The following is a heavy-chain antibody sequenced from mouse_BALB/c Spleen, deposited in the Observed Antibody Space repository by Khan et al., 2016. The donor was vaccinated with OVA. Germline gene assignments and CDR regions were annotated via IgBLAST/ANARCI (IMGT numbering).Heavy chain of an antibody. J-gene: IGHJ4*01. Sequence: QVQLKESGPGLVAPSQSLSITCTLSGFSLTNYGVHWVRQPPGKGLEWLVVIWSDGSTTYNSALKSRLSISKDNSKSQVFLKMSSLQTDDTAMYYCARQPYYHYYLMDYWGQGTSVTVSS. CDR1: GFSLTNYG. D-gene: IGHD2-10*01. CDR3: ARQPYYHYYLMDY. V-gene: IGHV2-6-1*01. CDR2: IWSDGST.